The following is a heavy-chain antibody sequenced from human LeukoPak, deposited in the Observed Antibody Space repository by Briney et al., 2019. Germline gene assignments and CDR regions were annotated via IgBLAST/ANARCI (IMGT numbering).Heavy chain of an antibody. CDR3: VRRRRAHYFDY. CDR2: INSDGSKT. D-gene: IGHD4/OR15-4a*01. Sequence: PGGSLRLSCAASGFTFNEYLMHWVRQAPGKGLVWVSHINSDGSKTRYADSVEGRFTISRHNSKNTLDLKKNSLRVEDTSVYYCVRRRRAHYFDYWGQGTLVTVSS. CDR1: GFTFNEYL. J-gene: IGHJ4*02. V-gene: IGHV3-74*01.